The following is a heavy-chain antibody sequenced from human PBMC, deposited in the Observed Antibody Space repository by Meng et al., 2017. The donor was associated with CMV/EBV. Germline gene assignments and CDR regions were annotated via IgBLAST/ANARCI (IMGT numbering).Heavy chain of an antibody. CDR2: IYHSGST. V-gene: IGHV4-38-2*02. J-gene: IGHJ6*02. D-gene: IGHD6-13*01. CDR3: ARVATGYSSSWAYGGMDV. Sequence: SQTLSLTCTVSGYSISSGYYWCWIRQPPGEGLEWIGSIYHSGSTYYNPSLKSRVTISVDTSKDQFSLKLSSVTAADTAVYYCARVATGYSSSWAYGGMDVWGQGTTVTVSS. CDR1: GYSISSGYY.